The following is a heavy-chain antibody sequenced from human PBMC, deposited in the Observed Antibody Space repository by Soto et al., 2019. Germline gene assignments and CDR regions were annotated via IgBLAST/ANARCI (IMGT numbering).Heavy chain of an antibody. CDR1: GGTFSSYA. V-gene: IGHV1-69*06. D-gene: IGHD3-16*01. CDR3: ARHRGWGTLTLYYFDY. J-gene: IGHJ4*02. Sequence: QVQLVQSGAEVKKPGSSVKVSCKASGGTFSSYAICWVRQAPGQGLEWMGGIIPIFGTANYAQKFQGRVNITAEKPTSTAYMERRSLKSEDTAVYYCARHRGWGTLTLYYFDYWGQGTLVTVSS. CDR2: IIPIFGTA.